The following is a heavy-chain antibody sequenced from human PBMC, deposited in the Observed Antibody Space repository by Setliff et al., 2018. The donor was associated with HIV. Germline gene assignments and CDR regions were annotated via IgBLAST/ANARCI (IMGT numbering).Heavy chain of an antibody. CDR3: AREVYRYDDGSESMDV. CDR2: ISSSSSTL. Sequence: GGSLRLSCAASGFTFSKNSMNWVRQAPGKGLEWISYISSSSSTLYYADSVKGRFTISRDNSADTVYLQTSSLRAEDTAVYYCAREVYRYDDGSESMDVWGKGTTVTVSS. CDR1: GFTFSKNS. J-gene: IGHJ6*03. D-gene: IGHD5-18*01. V-gene: IGHV3-48*01.